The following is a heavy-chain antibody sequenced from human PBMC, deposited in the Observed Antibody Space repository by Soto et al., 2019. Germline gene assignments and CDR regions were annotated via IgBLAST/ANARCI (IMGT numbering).Heavy chain of an antibody. CDR3: AVGQGGYDYYDYYCMDV. D-gene: IGHD5-12*01. CDR1: GGTFSSYA. CDR2: IIHIFGTA. J-gene: IGHJ6*02. Sequence: QVQLVQSGAEVKKPWSSVKVSCKASGGTFSSYAISWVRQAPGQGLEWRGGIIHIFGTANYAQKFQGRVTITSDKSTSTAYMGLSSLVSEDTAVYYCAVGQGGYDYYDYYCMDVWGQGTTVTVSS. V-gene: IGHV1-69*06.